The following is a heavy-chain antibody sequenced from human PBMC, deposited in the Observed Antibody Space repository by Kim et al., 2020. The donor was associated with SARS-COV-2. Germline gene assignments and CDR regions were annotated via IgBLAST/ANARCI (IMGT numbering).Heavy chain of an antibody. V-gene: IGHV4-31*03. D-gene: IGHD2-2*01. CDR2: IYYSGST. CDR1: GGSISSGGYY. CDR3: ARGSADLGYCSSTSCYNFDY. Sequence: SETLSLTCTVSGGSISSGGYYWSWIRQHPGKGLEWIGYIYYSGSTYYNPSLKSRVTISVDTSKNQFSLKLSSVTAADTAVYYCARGSADLGYCSSTSCYNFDYWGQGTLVTVSS. J-gene: IGHJ4*02.